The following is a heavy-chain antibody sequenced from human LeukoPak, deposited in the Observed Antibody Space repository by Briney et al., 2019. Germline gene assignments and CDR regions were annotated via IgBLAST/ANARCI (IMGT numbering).Heavy chain of an antibody. CDR1: AFASSTYE. V-gene: IGHV3-48*03. CDR3: ARVGAYAAVNC. J-gene: IGHJ4*02. CDR2: ISSSGSTI. D-gene: IGHD3-16*01. Sequence: GGSLRLSSAASAFASSTYEMNWDRQAPGKGLEWVSYISSSGSTIYYADSVKDRLTISRDKAKKSLYLQMNSLRAEDTAVYYCARVGAYAAVNCWGKGTLVTVSS.